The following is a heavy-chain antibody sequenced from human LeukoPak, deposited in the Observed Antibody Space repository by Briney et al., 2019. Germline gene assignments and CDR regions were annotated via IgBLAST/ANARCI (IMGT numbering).Heavy chain of an antibody. CDR2: ISSSGGTI. V-gene: IGHV3-11*04. D-gene: IGHD4-11*01. CDR3: ARVLHAYLQSSPLNY. Sequence: GGSLRLSCAASGSTFSDYYMSWIRQAPGKGLEWVSYISSSGGTIYYADSVKGRFTISRDNAKNSLYLQMNSLRAEDTAVYYCARVLHAYLQSSPLNYWGQGTLVTVSS. CDR1: GSTFSDYY. J-gene: IGHJ4*02.